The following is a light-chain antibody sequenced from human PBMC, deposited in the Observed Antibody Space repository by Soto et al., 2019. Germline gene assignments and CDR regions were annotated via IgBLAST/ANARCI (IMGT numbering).Light chain of an antibody. Sequence: SYDLTQSPSVSVAPGQTATISCSGHDIGSQSVHWYQQRAGQAPVLVIYDVYDRPSGIPERFSGSISATTATLTISRVEVGDEAGYYCQIWDGTLQHVIFGGGTKLTVL. J-gene: IGLJ2*01. CDR1: DIGSQS. V-gene: IGLV3-21*02. CDR2: DVY. CDR3: QIWDGTLQHVI.